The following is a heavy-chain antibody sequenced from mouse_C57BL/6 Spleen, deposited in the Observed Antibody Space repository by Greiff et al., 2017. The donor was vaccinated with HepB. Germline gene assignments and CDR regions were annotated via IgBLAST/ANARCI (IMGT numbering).Heavy chain of an antibody. CDR1: GYTFTDYN. J-gene: IGHJ4*01. CDR2: TNPNNGGT. V-gene: IGHV1-18*01. Sequence: DVKLQESGPELVKPGASVKIPCKASGYTFTDYNMDWVKQSHGKSLEWIGDTNPNNGGTIYNQKFKGKATLTVDKSSSTAYMELRSLTSEDTAVYYCARRGNYGYAMDYWGQGTSVTVSS. D-gene: IGHD1-1*01. CDR3: ARRGNYGYAMDY.